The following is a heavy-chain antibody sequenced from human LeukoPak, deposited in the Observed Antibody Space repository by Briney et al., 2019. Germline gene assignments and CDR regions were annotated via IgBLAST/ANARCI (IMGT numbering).Heavy chain of an antibody. CDR2: VDPEDGET. CDR1: GYTFTDYY. Sequence: GASVKVSCKASGYTFTDYYMHWVQQAPGKGLEWMGRVDPEDGETIYAEKFQGRVTITADTSTDTAYMELSSLRSEDTAVYYCATHRRNSGYRPDWYFDLWGRGTLVTVSS. J-gene: IGHJ2*01. CDR3: ATHRRNSGYRPDWYFDL. V-gene: IGHV1-69-2*01. D-gene: IGHD3-22*01.